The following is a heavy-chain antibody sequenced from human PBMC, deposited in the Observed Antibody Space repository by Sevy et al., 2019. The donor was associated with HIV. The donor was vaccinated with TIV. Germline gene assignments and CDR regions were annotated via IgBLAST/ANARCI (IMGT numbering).Heavy chain of an antibody. CDR2: IPHSGGT. CDR1: GGSISTSDSY. J-gene: IGHJ4*02. D-gene: IGHD5-12*01. V-gene: IGHV4-30-4*08. Sequence: SETLSLTCTVSGGSISTSDSYWSWIRQPPGKGLEWIGYIPHSGGTYYNPFLKSRVAMSIDTSEKQFSLRLSFLTAADTAIYYCASKRGYSPSPFDDWGQGALVTVSS. CDR3: ASKRGYSPSPFDD.